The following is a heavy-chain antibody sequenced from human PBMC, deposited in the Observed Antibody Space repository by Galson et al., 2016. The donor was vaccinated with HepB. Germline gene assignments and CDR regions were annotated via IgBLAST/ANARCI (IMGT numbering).Heavy chain of an antibody. J-gene: IGHJ4*02. CDR2: INAGDGRT. CDR1: GYAFTSHP. V-gene: IGHV1-3*01. Sequence: SVKVSCKASGYAFTSHPLHWVRQAPGQRPEWMGWINAGDGRTKYSETFQGRLSISRDASASIAYMELTSLKSEDTAVYFCAPDRADSASWGFDFWGQGALITVSS. CDR3: APDRADSASWGFDF. D-gene: IGHD6-13*01.